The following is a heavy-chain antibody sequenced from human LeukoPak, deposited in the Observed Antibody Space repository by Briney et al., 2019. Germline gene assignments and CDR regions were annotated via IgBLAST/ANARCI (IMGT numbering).Heavy chain of an antibody. CDR3: ARSDYPPGDWFDP. Sequence: ATVKISCKASGYTFTDYYMHWVQQAPGKGLEWMGRVDPEDGETIYAEKFQGRVTITADTSTDTAYMELSSLRSEDTAVYYCARSDYPPGDWFDPWGQGTLVTVSS. J-gene: IGHJ5*02. V-gene: IGHV1-69-2*01. D-gene: IGHD4/OR15-4a*01. CDR1: GYTFTDYY. CDR2: VDPEDGET.